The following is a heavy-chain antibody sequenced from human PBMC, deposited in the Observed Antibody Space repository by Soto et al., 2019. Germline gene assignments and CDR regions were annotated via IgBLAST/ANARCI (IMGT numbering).Heavy chain of an antibody. V-gene: IGHV3-33*01. CDR1: GFTFSSYG. CDR2: IWYDGSNK. CDR3: ARDSNQYQLPYYYGMDV. D-gene: IGHD2-2*01. J-gene: IGHJ6*02. Sequence: GGSLRLSCAASGFTFSSYGMHWVRQAPGKGLEWVAVIWYDGSNKYYADSVKGRFTISRDNSKNTLYLQMNSLRAEDTAVYYCARDSNQYQLPYYYGMDVWGQGTTVTVSS.